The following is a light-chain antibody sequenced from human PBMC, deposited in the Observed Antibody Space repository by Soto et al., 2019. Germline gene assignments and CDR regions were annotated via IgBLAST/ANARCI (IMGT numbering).Light chain of an antibody. Sequence: DIQMTQSPSTLSASVGDRVTITCRASQSISSWLAWYQQKPGKAPKLLIYKASSLESGVPSRFSGSGSGTEFTLTIRSLQPDDFATYYCQQYNSYSEAFGQGTKVDIK. CDR3: QQYNSYSEA. CDR2: KAS. V-gene: IGKV1-5*03. J-gene: IGKJ1*01. CDR1: QSISSW.